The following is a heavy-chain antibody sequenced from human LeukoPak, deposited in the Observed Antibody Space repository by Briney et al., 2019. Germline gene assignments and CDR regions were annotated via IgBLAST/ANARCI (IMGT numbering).Heavy chain of an antibody. D-gene: IGHD1-26*01. CDR3: AKSGGYGLIDY. CDR2: IYYSGRT. J-gene: IGHJ4*02. CDR1: GGSISSYY. Sequence: PSETLSLTCTVSGGSISSYYWSWIRQPPGKGLEWIGSIYYSGRTYYNASLKSRVTISVDTSKNQFSLRLSSVTAADTAVYYCAKSGGYGLIDYWGQGTLVTVSS. V-gene: IGHV4-59*05.